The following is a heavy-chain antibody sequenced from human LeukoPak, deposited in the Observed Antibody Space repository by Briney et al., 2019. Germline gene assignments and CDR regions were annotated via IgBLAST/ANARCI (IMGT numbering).Heavy chain of an antibody. CDR3: ARLSSSSWYYYYGMDV. CDR2: INHSGST. CDR1: GGSFSGYY. D-gene: IGHD6-13*01. J-gene: IGHJ6*02. V-gene: IGHV4-34*01. Sequence: SETLSLTCAVYGGSFSGYYWSWIRQPPGKGREWIGEINHSGSTNYNPSPKSRVTISVDTSKNQFSLKLSSVTAADTAVYYCARLSSSSWYYYYGMDVWGQGTTVTVSS.